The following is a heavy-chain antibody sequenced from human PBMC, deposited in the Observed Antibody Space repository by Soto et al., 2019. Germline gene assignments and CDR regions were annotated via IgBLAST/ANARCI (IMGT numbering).Heavy chain of an antibody. CDR3: ARFGTSPNGNWFDP. CDR2: VYHSWST. D-gene: IGHD3-10*01. J-gene: IGHJ5*02. Sequence: SATLSLTCTVSGGSISSDYWNWIRQPPGKGLEWIGYVYHSWSTKYNPSLKSRVTISVDTSKNQLSLKLSSVTAADTAVYYCARFGTSPNGNWFDPWGQGTQVTVSS. V-gene: IGHV4-59*01. CDR1: GGSISSDY.